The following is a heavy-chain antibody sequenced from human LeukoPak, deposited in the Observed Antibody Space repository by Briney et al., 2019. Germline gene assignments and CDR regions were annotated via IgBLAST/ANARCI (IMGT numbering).Heavy chain of an antibody. V-gene: IGHV3-7*01. CDR3: ARGGYSIFL. J-gene: IGHJ4*02. CDR2: IKQDGSEK. CDR1: VFTLSSYW. Sequence: GGSLRLSCAASVFTLSSYWMSWVRQAPGQGLEWVANIKQDGSEKYYVDSVKGRFTISRDNAKNSLYLQMNSLRAEDTAVYYCARGGYSIFLWGQGTLVTVSS. D-gene: IGHD3-3*02.